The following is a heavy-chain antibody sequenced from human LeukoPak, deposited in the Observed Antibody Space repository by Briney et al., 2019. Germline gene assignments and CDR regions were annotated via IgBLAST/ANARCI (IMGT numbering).Heavy chain of an antibody. V-gene: IGHV5-51*01. CDR2: IHPSSSAT. CDR3: ARGYDYGDYVEYFDY. CDR1: GDGFDNYW. J-gene: IGHJ4*02. Sequence: GESLKISCRVSGDGFDNYWIGWVRHMSGEGLQWVAIIHPSSSATHYSPSFQGRVSISADKAITTAYLQWNSLRTSDTAMYFCARGYDYGDYVEYFDYWGQGTLVTVSS. D-gene: IGHD4-17*01.